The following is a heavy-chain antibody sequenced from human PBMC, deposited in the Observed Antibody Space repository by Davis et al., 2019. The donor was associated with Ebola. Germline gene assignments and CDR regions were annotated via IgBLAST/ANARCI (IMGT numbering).Heavy chain of an antibody. J-gene: IGHJ2*01. D-gene: IGHD6-19*01. CDR2: ISGSGTNT. V-gene: IGHV3-23*01. Sequence: PGGSLRLSCTASGFTFNNYAMSWVRQAPGKGLEWVSTISGSGTNTYYADSVKGRFTISRDNSKNTLYLQMNSLRAEDTAVFHCAKDTASGWSTGYFDLWGRGTLVTVSS. CDR1: GFTFNNYA. CDR3: AKDTASGWSTGYFDL.